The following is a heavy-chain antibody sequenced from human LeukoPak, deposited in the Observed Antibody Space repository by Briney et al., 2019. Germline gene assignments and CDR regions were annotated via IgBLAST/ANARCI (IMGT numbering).Heavy chain of an antibody. D-gene: IGHD4-11*01. CDR1: GFTFSTYG. Sequence: PGGSLRLSCAASGFTFSTYGIHWVRQAPGKALEWVAFIYNDCYNKYYADSVKGRFTISRDNSKNTVYLQMNSLSADDTAIFYCAKRGDYSNNFYIDVWGKGTTVTVFS. CDR2: IYNDCYNK. CDR3: AKRGDYSNNFYIDV. J-gene: IGHJ6*03. V-gene: IGHV3-30*02.